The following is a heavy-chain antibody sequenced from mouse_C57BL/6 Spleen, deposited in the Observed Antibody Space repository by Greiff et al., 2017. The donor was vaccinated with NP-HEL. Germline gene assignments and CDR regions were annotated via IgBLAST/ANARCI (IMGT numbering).Heavy chain of an antibody. CDR2: IDPENGDT. Sequence: EVQRVESGAELVRPGASVKLSCTASGFNIKDDYMHWVKQRPEQGLEWIGWIDPENGDTEYASKFQGKATITADTSSNTAYLQLSSLTSEDTAVYYCTTEGYYGGDFDYWGQGTTLTVSS. D-gene: IGHD1-1*01. CDR1: GFNIKDDY. J-gene: IGHJ2*01. CDR3: TTEGYYGGDFDY. V-gene: IGHV14-4*01.